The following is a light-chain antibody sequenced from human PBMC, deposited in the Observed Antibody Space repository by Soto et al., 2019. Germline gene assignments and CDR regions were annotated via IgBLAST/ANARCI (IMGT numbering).Light chain of an antibody. V-gene: IGLV4-69*01. CDR1: SGHSRYA. J-gene: IGLJ2*01. CDR3: QTWGTGIQVV. Sequence: QPVLTQSPSASASLGASVRLTGTRSSGHSRYAIAWHQQQPEKGPRYLMKLNSDGSHSKGDGIPDRFSGSSSGAERYLTISSLQSEDEADYYCQTWGTGIQVVFGGGTKLTVL. CDR2: LNSDGSH.